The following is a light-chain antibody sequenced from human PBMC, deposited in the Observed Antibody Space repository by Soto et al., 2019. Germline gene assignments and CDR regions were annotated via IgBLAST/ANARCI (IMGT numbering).Light chain of an antibody. V-gene: IGLV2-14*01. CDR3: SSFTSSTTYV. Sequence: QSALTQPASVSGSPGQSITISCTGTSSDVGGYNYVSWYQQHPGEVPKLIIFNVNNRPSGVSNRFSGSKSGNTASLIISGLQAEDEADYYCSSFTSSTTYVFGTGTKVTVL. J-gene: IGLJ1*01. CDR1: SSDVGGYNY. CDR2: NVN.